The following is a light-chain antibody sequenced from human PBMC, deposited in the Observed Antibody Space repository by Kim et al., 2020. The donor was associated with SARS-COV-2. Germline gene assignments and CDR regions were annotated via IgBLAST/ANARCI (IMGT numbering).Light chain of an antibody. CDR3: QAWDSSTSWV. CDR2: QDS. CDR1: KLGDKY. J-gene: IGLJ3*02. V-gene: IGLV3-1*01. Sequence: SYELTQPPSVSVSPGQTASITCSGDKLGDKYACWYQQMPGQSPVLVIYQDSKRPSGIPGRFSGSNSGNTATLTISGTQAMDEADYYCQAWDSSTSWVFGGGTKLTVL.